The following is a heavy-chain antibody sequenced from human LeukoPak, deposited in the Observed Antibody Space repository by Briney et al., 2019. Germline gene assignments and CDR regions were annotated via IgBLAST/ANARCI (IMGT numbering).Heavy chain of an antibody. CDR3: ARTGSYDILTGYMYYFDY. CDR1: GGSFSGYY. CDR2: INHSGST. V-gene: IGHV4-34*01. D-gene: IGHD3-9*01. Sequence: SETLSLTCAVYGGSFSGYYWSWIRQPPGKGLEWIGEINHSGSTNYNPSLKSRVTISVDTSKNQFSLKLSSVAAADTAVYYCARTGSYDILTGYMYYFDYWGQGTLVTVSS. J-gene: IGHJ4*02.